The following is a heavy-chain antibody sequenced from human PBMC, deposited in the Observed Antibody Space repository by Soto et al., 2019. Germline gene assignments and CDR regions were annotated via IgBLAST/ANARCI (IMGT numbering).Heavy chain of an antibody. CDR2: ISSSSSYT. CDR3: ATIPRDGYNTGIDY. D-gene: IGHD5-12*01. Sequence: GGSLRLSCAASGFTFSDYYMSWIRQAPGKGLEWVSYISSSSSYTNYADSVKGRFTISRDNAKNSLYLQMNSLRAEDTAVYYCATIPRDGYNTGIDYWGQGTLVTVSS. J-gene: IGHJ4*02. V-gene: IGHV3-11*06. CDR1: GFTFSDYY.